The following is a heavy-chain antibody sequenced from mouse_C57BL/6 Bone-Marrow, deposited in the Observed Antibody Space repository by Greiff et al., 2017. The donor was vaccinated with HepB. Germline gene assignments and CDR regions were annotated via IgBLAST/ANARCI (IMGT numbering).Heavy chain of an antibody. J-gene: IGHJ2*01. CDR3: ARHSYYYGSSFFDY. V-gene: IGHV5-6*02. CDR2: ISSGGSYT. Sequence: EVKLEESGGDLVKPGGSLKLSCAASGFTFSSYGMSWVRQTPDKRLEWVATISSGGSYTYYPDSVKGRFTISRDNAKNTLYLQMSSLKSEDTAMYYCARHSYYYGSSFFDYWGQGTTLTVSS. D-gene: IGHD1-1*01. CDR1: GFTFSSYG.